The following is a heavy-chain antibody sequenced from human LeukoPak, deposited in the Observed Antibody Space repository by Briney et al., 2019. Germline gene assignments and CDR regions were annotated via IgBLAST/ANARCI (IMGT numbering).Heavy chain of an antibody. V-gene: IGHV3-53*01. J-gene: IGHJ6*03. CDR1: GFTFSFNY. D-gene: IGHD6-19*01. CDR3: ARAQWRTYSYYYMDV. Sequence: PGGSLRLSCAASGFTFSFNYMSWVRQAPGKGLEWISVIYSGGSTYYADSVKGRFTISRDDSKNTLYLKMNSLRAEDTAIYYCARAQWRTYSYYYMDVWGKGTTVTVSS. CDR2: IYSGGST.